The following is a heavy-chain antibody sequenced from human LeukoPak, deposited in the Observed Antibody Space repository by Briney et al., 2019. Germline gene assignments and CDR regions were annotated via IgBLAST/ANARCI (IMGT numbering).Heavy chain of an antibody. V-gene: IGHV3-23*01. CDR2: ISGSGGST. CDR3: AKDMRAGITMVRGVIYDY. J-gene: IGHJ4*02. D-gene: IGHD3-10*01. CDR1: GFTFSSYA. Sequence: GGSLRLSCAASGFTFSSYAMSWVRQAPGEGLEWVSAISGSGGSTYCADSVKGRFTISRDNSKNTLYLQMNSLRAEDTAVYYCAKDMRAGITMVRGVIYDYWGQGTLVTVSS.